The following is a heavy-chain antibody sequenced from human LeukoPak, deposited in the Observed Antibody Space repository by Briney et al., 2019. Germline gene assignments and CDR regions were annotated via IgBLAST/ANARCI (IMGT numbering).Heavy chain of an antibody. D-gene: IGHD2-21*01. CDR2: IYENGGTT. CDR3: AKDFRIGYSAHFDY. V-gene: IGHV3-23*01. J-gene: IGHJ4*02. Sequence: GRSLRLSCTASGFTFGDYAMSWVRQAPEKGLEFVSGIYENGGTTYYADSVKGRFSISRDNSKNTLYLQMDSLRGEDTAVYYCAKDFRIGYSAHFDYWGQGALVTVSS. CDR1: GFTFGDYA.